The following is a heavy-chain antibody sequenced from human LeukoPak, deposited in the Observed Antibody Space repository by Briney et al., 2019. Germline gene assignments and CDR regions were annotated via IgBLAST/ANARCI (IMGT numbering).Heavy chain of an antibody. D-gene: IGHD6-19*01. Sequence: PGGSLRLSCAASGFTFSSYAMHWVRQAPGKGLEWVAVISYDGSNKYYADSVKGRFTISRDNSKNTLYLQMNSLRAEDTAVYYCARVWISQSSSGWYEDYWGQGTLVTVSS. CDR3: ARVWISQSSSGWYEDY. CDR1: GFTFSSYA. V-gene: IGHV3-30-3*01. CDR2: ISYDGSNK. J-gene: IGHJ4*02.